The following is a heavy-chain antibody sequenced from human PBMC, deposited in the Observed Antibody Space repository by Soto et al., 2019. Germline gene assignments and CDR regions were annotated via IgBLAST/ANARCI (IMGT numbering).Heavy chain of an antibody. Sequence: PSETLSLTCTVSGGSISSYYCSWIRQPPGKGLEWIGYIYYSGSTNYNPSLKSRVTISVDTSKNQFSLKLSSVTAADTAVYYCARGVEYYYGMDVWGQGTTVTVSS. D-gene: IGHD2-15*01. J-gene: IGHJ6*02. CDR2: IYYSGST. CDR3: ARGVEYYYGMDV. V-gene: IGHV4-59*01. CDR1: GGSISSYY.